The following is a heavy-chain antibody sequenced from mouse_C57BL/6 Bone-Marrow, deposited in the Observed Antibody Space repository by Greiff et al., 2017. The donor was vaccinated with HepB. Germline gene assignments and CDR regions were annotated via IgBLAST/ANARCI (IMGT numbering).Heavy chain of an antibody. Sequence: VQLQQSGAELARPGASVKLSCKASGYTFTSYGISWVKQRTGQGLEWIGEIYPRSGNTYYNEKFKGKATLTADKSSSTAYMELRSLTSEDSAVYFCATLIYYDTPYFDYWGQGTTHTVSS. CDR3: ATLIYYDTPYFDY. V-gene: IGHV1-81*01. CDR2: IYPRSGNT. CDR1: GYTFTSYG. J-gene: IGHJ2*01. D-gene: IGHD2-4*01.